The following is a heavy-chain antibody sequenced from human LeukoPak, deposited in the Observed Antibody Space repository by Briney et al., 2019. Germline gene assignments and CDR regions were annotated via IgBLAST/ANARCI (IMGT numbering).Heavy chain of an antibody. D-gene: IGHD2-15*01. CDR3: ATRRGGGPYYFDY. V-gene: IGHV3-74*01. J-gene: IGHJ4*02. CDR1: GFTFSNSW. Sequence: GGSLRLSCAASGFTFSNSWMHWVRQAPGKGLVWVSRINSDGKTTSYADSVKGRFTISRDNAENTLFLQMNSLYAEDTAVYYCATRRGGGPYYFDYWGQGTLVTVSS. CDR2: INSDGKTT.